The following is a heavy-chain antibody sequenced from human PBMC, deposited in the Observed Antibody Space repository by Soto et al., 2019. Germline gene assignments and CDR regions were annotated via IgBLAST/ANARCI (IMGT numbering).Heavy chain of an antibody. V-gene: IGHV3-23*01. CDR3: AKNEYSSSLIPFEF. J-gene: IGHJ4*02. CDR1: GFIFSSYA. Sequence: GGSLRLSCAASGFIFSSYAMSWFRRAPGKGLEWVSAISGSGGSTYYADFVKSRFTVSRDNSKNTLFLQMNGLRADDTAIYYCAKNEYSSSLIPFEFWGQGTLVTVSS. CDR2: ISGSGGST. D-gene: IGHD6-6*01.